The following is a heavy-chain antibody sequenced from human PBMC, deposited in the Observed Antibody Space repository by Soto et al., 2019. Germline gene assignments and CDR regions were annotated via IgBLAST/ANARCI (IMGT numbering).Heavy chain of an antibody. D-gene: IGHD3-3*01. J-gene: IGHJ5*01. V-gene: IGHV4-39*01. CDR2: IYYSGRT. CDR3: CGIGGFLRVYTYFFDS. CDR1: GGSISSSSYY. Sequence: SQTLSLTCTVSGGSISSSSYYWGWIRQPPGKGLEWIGSIYYSGRTYYNPSLKSRVTISVDTSKNQFSMKLSSVTAADTAVYYCCGIGGFLRVYTYFFDSWGQGTLVTVSS.